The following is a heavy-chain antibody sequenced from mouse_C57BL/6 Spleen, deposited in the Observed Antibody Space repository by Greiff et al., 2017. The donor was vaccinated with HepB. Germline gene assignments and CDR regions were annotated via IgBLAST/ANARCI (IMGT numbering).Heavy chain of an antibody. Sequence: DVKLQESGPGLVKPSQSLSLTCSVTGYSITSGYYWNWIRQFPGNKLEWMGYISYDGSNNYNPSLKNRISITRDTSKNQFFLKLNSVTTEDTATYYCAREGLSDWYFDVWGTGTTVTVSS. V-gene: IGHV3-6*01. CDR1: GYSITSGYY. CDR2: ISYDGSN. D-gene: IGHD1-1*02. CDR3: AREGLSDWYFDV. J-gene: IGHJ1*03.